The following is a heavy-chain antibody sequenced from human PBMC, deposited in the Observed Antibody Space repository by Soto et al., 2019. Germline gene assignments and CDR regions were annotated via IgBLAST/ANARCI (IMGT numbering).Heavy chain of an antibody. Sequence: GGSLRLSCAASGFTFSSYSMNWVRQAPGKGLEWVSYISSSSSTIYYADSVKGRFTVSRDNAKNSLYLQMNSLRDEDTAVYYCARAARGGYYGSGSYSALDYWGQGTLVTVSS. CDR1: GFTFSSYS. CDR2: ISSSSSTI. CDR3: ARAARGGYYGSGSYSALDY. J-gene: IGHJ4*02. D-gene: IGHD3-10*01. V-gene: IGHV3-48*02.